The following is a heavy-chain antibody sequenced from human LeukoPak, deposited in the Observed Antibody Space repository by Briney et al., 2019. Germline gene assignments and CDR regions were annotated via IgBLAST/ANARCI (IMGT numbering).Heavy chain of an antibody. CDR3: ARELLGDYYGSGSYYMVY. V-gene: IGHV1-2*02. D-gene: IGHD3-10*01. CDR2: INPNSGGT. CDR1: RFTFTGYY. Sequence: GGSLRLSCAASRFTFTGYYMHWVRQAPGQGLEWMGWINPNSGGTNYAQKFQGRVTMTRDTSISTAYMELSRLRSDDTAVYYCARELLGDYYGSGSYYMVYWGQGTLVTVSS. J-gene: IGHJ4*02.